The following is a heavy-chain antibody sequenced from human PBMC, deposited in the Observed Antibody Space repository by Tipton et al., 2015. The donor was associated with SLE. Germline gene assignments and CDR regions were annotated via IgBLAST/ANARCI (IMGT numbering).Heavy chain of an antibody. CDR1: GGSISSSSYY. D-gene: IGHD3-3*01. Sequence: TLSLTCTVSGGSISSSSYYWGWIRQPPGKGLEWIGSIYYSGSTNYNPSLKSRVTISVDTSKNQFSLKLSSVTAADTAVYYCARFTIFGVVAGFDYWGQGTLVTVSS. V-gene: IGHV4-39*07. CDR3: ARFTIFGVVAGFDY. CDR2: IYYSGST. J-gene: IGHJ4*02.